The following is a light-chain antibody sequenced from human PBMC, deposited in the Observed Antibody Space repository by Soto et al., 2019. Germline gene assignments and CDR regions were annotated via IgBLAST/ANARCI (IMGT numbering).Light chain of an antibody. J-gene: IGLJ2*01. CDR3: CSYAGSSIFYVV. V-gene: IGLV2-23*02. CDR1: SGDIGSYNR. CDR2: EVT. Sequence: QSALTQPASVSGSPGQSITISCTGTSGDIGSYNRVSWYQQHPGKAPKLIIYEVTDRPSGVSNRFSVSKSGNTASLTISGLQAEDEADYYCCSYAGSSIFYVVFGGGTKLTVL.